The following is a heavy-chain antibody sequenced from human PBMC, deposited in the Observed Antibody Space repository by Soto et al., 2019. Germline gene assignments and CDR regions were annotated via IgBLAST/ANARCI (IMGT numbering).Heavy chain of an antibody. D-gene: IGHD1-20*01. CDR3: ARELTGRFDY. V-gene: IGHV4-30-2*01. CDR2: IYHSGST. Sequence: KPSETLSLTCAVSGGSISSGGYSWSWIRQPPGKGLEWIGYIYHSGSTYYNPSLKSRVTISVDRSRNQFSLKLNSVTAADTAVYYCARELTGRFDYWGQGTLVTVSS. CDR1: GGSISSGGYS. J-gene: IGHJ4*02.